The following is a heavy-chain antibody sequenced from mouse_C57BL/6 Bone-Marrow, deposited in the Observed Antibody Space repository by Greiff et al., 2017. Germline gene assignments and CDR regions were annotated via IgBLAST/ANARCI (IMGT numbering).Heavy chain of an antibody. CDR2: INPNNGGT. V-gene: IGHV1-26*01. D-gene: IGHD1-1*01. J-gene: IGHJ2*01. CDR3: ARDYYGSSWYFDY. Sequence: EVQLQQSGPELVKPGASVKISCKASGYTFTDYYMNWVKQSHGKSLEWMGDINPNNGGTSYNQKLKGKATLTVDKSSSTAYMELRSLTSEDSAVYDCARDYYGSSWYFDYWGQGTILTVSS. CDR1: GYTFTDYY.